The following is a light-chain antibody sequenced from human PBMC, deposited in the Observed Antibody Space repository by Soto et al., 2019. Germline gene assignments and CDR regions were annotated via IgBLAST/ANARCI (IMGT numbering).Light chain of an antibody. J-gene: IGLJ1*01. V-gene: IGLV4-60*02. Sequence: VLTQSSSASASLGSSVRLTCTLSSGHSGYIIAWHQQQPGKAPRYFMKLEGSGSYNKGSGVPDRFSGSSSGADRYLTISNLQFEDEADYYCETWDSNTHVFGTGTKLTVL. CDR3: ETWDSNTHV. CDR2: LEGSGSY. CDR1: SGHSGYI.